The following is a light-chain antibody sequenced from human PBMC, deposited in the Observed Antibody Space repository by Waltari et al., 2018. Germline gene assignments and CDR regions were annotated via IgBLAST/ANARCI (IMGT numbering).Light chain of an antibody. J-gene: IGLJ1*01. CDR3: CSYAGTTTYV. Sequence: QSALTQPASVSGSPGPSITISCIGTSNDVGRYDLASWYQHHPGKAPKVRIYEVVKRPSGVSSRFSASKSGNTASLTISGLQADDEADYHCCSYAGTTTYVFGGGTKVTVL. V-gene: IGLV2-23*02. CDR2: EVV. CDR1: SNDVGRYDL.